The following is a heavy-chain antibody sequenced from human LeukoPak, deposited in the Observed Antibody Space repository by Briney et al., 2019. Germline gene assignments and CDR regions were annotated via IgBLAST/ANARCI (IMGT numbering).Heavy chain of an antibody. CDR1: GGSISSSNW. V-gene: IGHV4-4*02. J-gene: IGHJ5*02. Sequence: SGTLSLTCAVSGGSISSSNWWSWVRQPPGKGLEWIGEIYHSGSTNYNPSLKSRVTISVDKSKNQFSLKLSSVTAADTAVYYCASEVDYYGSGRENWFDPWGQGTLVTVSS. D-gene: IGHD3-10*01. CDR3: ASEVDYYGSGRENWFDP. CDR2: IYHSGST.